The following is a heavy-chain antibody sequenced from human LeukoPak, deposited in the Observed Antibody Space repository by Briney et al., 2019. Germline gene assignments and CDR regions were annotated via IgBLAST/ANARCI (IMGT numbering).Heavy chain of an antibody. D-gene: IGHD5-18*01. J-gene: IGHJ3*02. V-gene: IGHV3-13*01. CDR3: ARVSRGRDTAMDGAFDI. Sequence: GGSLRLSCAASGFTFSSYDMHWVRQATGKGLEWVSAIGTAGDTYYPGSVKGRFTISRENAKNSLYLQMNSLRAGDTAVYYCARVSRGRDTAMDGAFDIWGQGTMVTVSS. CDR2: IGTAGDT. CDR1: GFTFSSYD.